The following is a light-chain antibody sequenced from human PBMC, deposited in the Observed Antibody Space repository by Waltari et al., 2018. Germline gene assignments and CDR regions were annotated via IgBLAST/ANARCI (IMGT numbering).Light chain of an antibody. CDR1: KLGDQY. CDR3: QAWDSSTSNYV. Sequence: SYELTQPPPVSVSPGQTASITCSGDKLGDQYACWYQQKPGQSPVLVIYQDSKRPSGIPERFSGSNSGNTATLTISGTQAMDEADYYCQAWDSSTSNYVFGTGTKVTVL. J-gene: IGLJ1*01. CDR2: QDS. V-gene: IGLV3-1*01.